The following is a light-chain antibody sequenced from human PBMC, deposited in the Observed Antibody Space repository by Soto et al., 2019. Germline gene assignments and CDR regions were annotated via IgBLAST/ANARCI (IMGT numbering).Light chain of an antibody. J-gene: IGKJ1*01. Sequence: DIQMTQSPSILSASVGDRVTITCRASQSISSWLAWYQQKPGKAPKLLIYDASYLESGVPSRFSGGGSGTDFTLTISSLQPEDFATYYCQQSYSTPPWTFGQGTKVDIK. CDR2: DAS. CDR3: QQSYSTPPWT. V-gene: IGKV1-5*01. CDR1: QSISSW.